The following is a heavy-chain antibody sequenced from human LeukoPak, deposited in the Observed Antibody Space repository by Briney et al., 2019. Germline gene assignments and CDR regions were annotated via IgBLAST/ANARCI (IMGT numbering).Heavy chain of an antibody. V-gene: IGHV3-53*01. D-gene: IGHD2-21*02. CDR2: IYNDANK. J-gene: IGHJ6*04. CDR1: GFTVTTNH. Sequence: GGSLRLSCAVSGFTVTTNHMSWVRQAPGKGLEWVSVIYNDANKYYTDSGKGRFTISRDNSKNMVFLQMNSLRAEDTAVYYCARDREVVTAKAQMDVWGKGTTVTVSS. CDR3: ARDREVVTAKAQMDV.